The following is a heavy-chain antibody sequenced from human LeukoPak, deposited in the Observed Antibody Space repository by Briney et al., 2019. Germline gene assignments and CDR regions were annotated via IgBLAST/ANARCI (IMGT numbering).Heavy chain of an antibody. Sequence: SETLSLTCTVSGGSISSHYWSWIRQPPGKGLEWIGNIYYSGSTNYNPSLKSRVTISVDTSKNQFSLKLSSVTAADTAVYYCAREIDYYESSGYYGRRGFFDYWGQGTLVTVFS. CDR1: GGSISSHY. V-gene: IGHV4-59*11. D-gene: IGHD3-22*01. CDR3: AREIDYYESSGYYGRRGFFDY. CDR2: IYYSGST. J-gene: IGHJ4*02.